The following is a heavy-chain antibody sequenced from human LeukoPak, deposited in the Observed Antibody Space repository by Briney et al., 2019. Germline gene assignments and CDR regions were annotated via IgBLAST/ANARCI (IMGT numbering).Heavy chain of an antibody. CDR3: AGLSGSYHY. J-gene: IGHJ4*02. V-gene: IGHV4-38-2*01. CDR2: IYHSGTA. D-gene: IGHD1-26*01. CDR1: GDSITSDYY. Sequence: SETLSLTCAVSGDSITSDYYWGWIRQPPGKGLEWIGSIYHSGTAYYNPSLKSRVTISVDTSKNQFSLKLSSVTAADTAVYFCAGLSGSYHYWGQGTLVTVSS.